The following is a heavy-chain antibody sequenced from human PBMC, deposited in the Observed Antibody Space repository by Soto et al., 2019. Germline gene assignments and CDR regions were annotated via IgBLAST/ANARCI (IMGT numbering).Heavy chain of an antibody. Sequence: EVQLVESGGGLVQPGGSLRLSCAASGFTFSSYEMNWVRQAPGKGLEWVSYISSSGSTIYYADSVKGRFTISRDNAKNSLYLQMNSRRAEDTAVYYCARDLYRYDFWSGYYYYGMDVWGQGTTVTVSS. CDR3: ARDLYRYDFWSGYYYYGMDV. CDR2: ISSSGSTI. D-gene: IGHD3-3*01. V-gene: IGHV3-48*03. CDR1: GFTFSSYE. J-gene: IGHJ6*02.